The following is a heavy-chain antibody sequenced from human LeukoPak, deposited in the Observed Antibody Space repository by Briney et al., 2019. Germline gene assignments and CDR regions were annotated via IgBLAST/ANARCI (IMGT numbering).Heavy chain of an antibody. D-gene: IGHD1-26*01. J-gene: IGHJ4*02. CDR3: ARKSRGSYLYWGEYYFDY. V-gene: IGHV1-69*05. CDR2: IIPIFGTA. CDR1: GGTFSSYA. Sequence: SVKVSCKASGGTFSSYAISWVRQAPGQGLEWMGGIIPIFGTANYAQKLQGRVTMTTDTSTSTAYMELRSLRSDDTAVYYCARKSRGSYLYWGEYYFDYWGQGTLVTVSS.